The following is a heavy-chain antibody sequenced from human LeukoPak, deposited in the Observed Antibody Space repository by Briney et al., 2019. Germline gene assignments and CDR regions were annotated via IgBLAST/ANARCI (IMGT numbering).Heavy chain of an antibody. CDR2: ISGSGGST. CDR1: GFTFSSYA. V-gene: IGHV3-23*01. Sequence: GGSLRLSCAASGFTFSSYAMSWVRQAPGKGLEWVSAISGSGGSTYYADSVKGRFTISRDNSKNTLYLQVNSLRAEDTAVYYCAKGNTFGGVIVAAPDYWGQGTLVTVSS. D-gene: IGHD3-16*02. CDR3: AKGNTFGGVIVAAPDY. J-gene: IGHJ4*02.